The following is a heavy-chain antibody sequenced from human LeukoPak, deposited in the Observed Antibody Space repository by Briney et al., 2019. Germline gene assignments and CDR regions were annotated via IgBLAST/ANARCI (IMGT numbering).Heavy chain of an antibody. D-gene: IGHD3-22*01. CDR1: GGSISSYY. CDR3: ASDSSGYYRNDAFDI. V-gene: IGHV4-59*01. J-gene: IGHJ3*02. Sequence: SETLSLTCTVSGGSISSYYWSWIRQPPGKGLEWIGYIYYSGSTNYNPSLKSRVTISVDTSKNQFFLKLSSVTAADTAVYYCASDSSGYYRNDAFDIWGQGTMVTVSS. CDR2: IYYSGST.